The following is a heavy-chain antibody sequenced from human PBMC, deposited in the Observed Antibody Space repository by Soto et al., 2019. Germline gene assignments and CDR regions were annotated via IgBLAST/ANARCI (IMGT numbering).Heavy chain of an antibody. CDR1: GASIISHY. CDR3: ARGVLLAPDV. CDR2: MYYSGRT. D-gene: IGHD1-26*01. Sequence: TLEILSLTCTVSGASIISHYWTWVRQPPGKGLEWIGYMYYSGRTNYNPSLKSRVTVSIDPSKNQFSLQMSSITAADTAVYYCARGVLLAPDVWGQGTTVTVSS. J-gene: IGHJ6*02. V-gene: IGHV4-59*08.